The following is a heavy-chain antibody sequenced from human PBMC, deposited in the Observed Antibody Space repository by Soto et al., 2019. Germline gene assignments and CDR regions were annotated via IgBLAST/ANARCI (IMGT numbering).Heavy chain of an antibody. CDR2: VNHSGEA. V-gene: IGHV4-34*01. Sequence: SETLSLTCGVHCGSFRNYHWIWVRQPPGKGLEWIGEVNHSGEATYNPSLQSRVTISLDTSNNHFSLKMTSLTAADTALYFCTRAEGFPRSWFDPWGQGTQVTVSS. CDR3: TRAEGFPRSWFDP. D-gene: IGHD3-10*01. CDR1: CGSFRNYH. J-gene: IGHJ5*02.